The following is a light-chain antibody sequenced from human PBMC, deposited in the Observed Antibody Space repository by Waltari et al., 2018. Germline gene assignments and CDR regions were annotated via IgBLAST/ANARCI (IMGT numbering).Light chain of an antibody. Sequence: SYVLTQPPSASVAPGKTARITCGGNNVGSKSVHWYQQKPGQAPLLVLYDDSARPSGIPDRFSASNSGNTATLTISRVENGDEADYYCQVWDTTSDRVVFGGGTKLTVL. CDR3: QVWDTTSDRVV. CDR1: NVGSKS. CDR2: DDS. V-gene: IGLV3-21*03. J-gene: IGLJ2*01.